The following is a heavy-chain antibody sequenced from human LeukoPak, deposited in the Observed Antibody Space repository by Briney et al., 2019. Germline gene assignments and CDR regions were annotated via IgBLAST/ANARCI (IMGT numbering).Heavy chain of an antibody. Sequence: ASVKVSCKASGYTFTSYDISWVRQAPGQGLEWMGWISAYNGNTNYAQKLQGRVTMTTDTSTSTAYMELRSLRSDDTAVYYCARLSSSWYYFDYWGQGTLVTVSS. D-gene: IGHD6-13*01. CDR3: ARLSSSWYYFDY. J-gene: IGHJ4*02. CDR2: ISAYNGNT. CDR1: GYTFTSYD. V-gene: IGHV1-18*01.